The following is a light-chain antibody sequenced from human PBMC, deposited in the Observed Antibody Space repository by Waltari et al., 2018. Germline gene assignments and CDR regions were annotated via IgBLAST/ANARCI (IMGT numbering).Light chain of an antibody. V-gene: IGLV1-51*01. J-gene: IGLJ2*01. CDR2: DEN. Sequence: QSVLTQPPSVSAAPGQKVTISCSGSHPNVGKNYLSWSQQFPGTAPKLLIYDENKRPSGIPDRFSGSRFGTSATLGITGLQTGDEADYYCGTWDSSLRAGVFGGGTKVTVL. CDR3: GTWDSSLRAGV. CDR1: HPNVGKNY.